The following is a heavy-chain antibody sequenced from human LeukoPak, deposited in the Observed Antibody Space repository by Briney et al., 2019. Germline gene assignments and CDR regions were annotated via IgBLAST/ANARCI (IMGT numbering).Heavy chain of an antibody. V-gene: IGHV1-8*01. CDR3: ARLTKMATILGYYYYYIDV. CDR2: MNPNSGNT. Sequence: SVKVSCKSSGYTFTSDDINWVRQATGQGLEWMGWMNPNSGNTGYAQKFQGRVTMTRNTSISTAYMELSSLRSEDTAVYYCARLTKMATILGYYYYYIDVWGKGTTGTVSS. CDR1: GYTFTSDD. J-gene: IGHJ6*03. D-gene: IGHD5-24*01.